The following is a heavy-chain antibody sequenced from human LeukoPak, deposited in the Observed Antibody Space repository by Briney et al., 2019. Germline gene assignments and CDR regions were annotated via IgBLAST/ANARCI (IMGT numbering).Heavy chain of an antibody. CDR3: ASPCGGRRVNV. J-gene: IGHJ6*04. D-gene: IGHD3-16*01. CDR2: INHSGST. Sequence: PSETLSLTCAVYGGSFSGYYWSWIRQPPGKGLEWIGEINHSGSTNYNPSLKSRVTISVDTSKNQFSLKLSSVTAADTAVYYCASPCGGRRVNVWGKGTTVTVSS. CDR1: GGSFSGYY. V-gene: IGHV4-34*01.